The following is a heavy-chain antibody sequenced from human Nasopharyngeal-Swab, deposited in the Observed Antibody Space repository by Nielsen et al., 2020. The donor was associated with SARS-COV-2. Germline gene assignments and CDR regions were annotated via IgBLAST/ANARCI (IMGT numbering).Heavy chain of an antibody. V-gene: IGHV3-23*01. CDR3: AREVTTEGYYFDY. CDR1: GFTFSSYA. CDR2: ISGSGGST. Sequence: GESLKISCAASGFTFSSYAMSWVRQAPGKGLEWVSAISGSGGSTYYADSVKGRFTISRDNSKNTLYLQMNSLRAEDTAVYYCAREVTTEGYYFDYWGQGTLVTVSS. D-gene: IGHD2-21*02. J-gene: IGHJ4*02.